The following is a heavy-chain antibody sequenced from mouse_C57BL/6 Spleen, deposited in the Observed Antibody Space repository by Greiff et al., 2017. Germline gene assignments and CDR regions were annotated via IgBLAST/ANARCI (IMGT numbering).Heavy chain of an antibody. CDR3: ARNGLAY. CDR1: GYTFTDYE. CDR2: IDPETGGT. Sequence: VKLQQSGAELVRPGASVTLSCKASGYTFTDYEMHWVKQTPVHGLEWIGAIDPETGGTAYNQKFKGKAILTADKSSSTAYMELRSLTSEDSAVYYCARNGLAYWGQGTLVTVSA. J-gene: IGHJ3*01. V-gene: IGHV1-15*01.